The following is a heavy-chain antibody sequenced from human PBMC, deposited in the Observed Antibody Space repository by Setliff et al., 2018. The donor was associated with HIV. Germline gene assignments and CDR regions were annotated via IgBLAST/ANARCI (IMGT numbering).Heavy chain of an antibody. CDR1: GASILSSGGHF. CDR2: AYFLGNM. J-gene: IGHJ6*03. V-gene: IGHV4-39*01. Sequence: PSETLSLTCTVSGASILSSGGHFWGWIRQPPGRGLEWIGSAYFLGNMYLNPSLKSRLTISLDTSKNQFSLKLSSVTAADTAVYYCARHKSTVTTFLHYYMDVWGKGTTVTVSS. CDR3: ARHKSTVTTFLHYYMDV. D-gene: IGHD4-17*01.